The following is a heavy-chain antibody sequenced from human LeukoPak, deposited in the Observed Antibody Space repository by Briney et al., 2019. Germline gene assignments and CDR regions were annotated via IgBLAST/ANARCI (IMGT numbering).Heavy chain of an antibody. V-gene: IGHV1-46*01. J-gene: IGHJ4*02. D-gene: IGHD3-9*01. Sequence: ASVKVSCKASGYTFTSYYMHWVRQAPGQGLEWMGIINPSGGSTSYAQKFQGRVTMTRDMSTSTVYMELSSLRSEDTAVYYCARQRGDYDILTGSIYFDYWGQGTLVTVSS. CDR1: GYTFTSYY. CDR3: ARQRGDYDILTGSIYFDY. CDR2: INPSGGST.